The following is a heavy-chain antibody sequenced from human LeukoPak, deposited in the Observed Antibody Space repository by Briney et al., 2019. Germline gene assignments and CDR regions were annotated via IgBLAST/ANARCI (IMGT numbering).Heavy chain of an antibody. D-gene: IGHD7-27*01. Sequence: GGSLRLSCAASGLTFGNYGIHWVRQAPGEGLEWLGRIKSKVHGETIDYAAPVKGRFTISRDDSKNTLYLEMNSLKTEDTAVYYCTTVWGGDWGQGTLVTVSS. CDR3: TTVWGGD. J-gene: IGHJ1*01. V-gene: IGHV3-15*01. CDR1: GLTFGNYG. CDR2: IKSKVHGETI.